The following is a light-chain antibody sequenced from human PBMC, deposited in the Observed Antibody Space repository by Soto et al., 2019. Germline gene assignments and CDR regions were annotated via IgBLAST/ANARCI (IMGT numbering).Light chain of an antibody. J-gene: IGKJ4*01. CDR2: GAS. Sequence: EIVMTQSPATLSVSPGERATLSCRASQSVNNNLAWYQQKPGQAPRLLIYGASTRATGIPARFSGSGSGTEFTLTISSLQPEDFAVYYCQQYNNWPPLTFGGGTKVEIK. CDR3: QQYNNWPPLT. CDR1: QSVNNN. V-gene: IGKV3-15*01.